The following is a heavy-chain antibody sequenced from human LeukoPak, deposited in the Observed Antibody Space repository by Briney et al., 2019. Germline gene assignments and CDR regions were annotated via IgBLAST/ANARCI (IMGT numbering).Heavy chain of an antibody. V-gene: IGHV1-69*04. D-gene: IGHD3-22*01. CDR2: IIPILGIA. Sequence: SVKVSCKASGGTFSSYAISWVRQAPGQGLEWMGRIIPILGIANYAQKFQGRVTITADKSTSTAYMELSSLRSEDTAVYYCARDSYDSSGYYYERIDCWGQGTLVTVSS. CDR1: GGTFSSYA. J-gene: IGHJ4*02. CDR3: ARDSYDSSGYYYERIDC.